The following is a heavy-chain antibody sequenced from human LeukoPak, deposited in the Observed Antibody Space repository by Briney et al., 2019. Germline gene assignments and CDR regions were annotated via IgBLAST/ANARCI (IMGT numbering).Heavy chain of an antibody. CDR3: ARDSGGDGYRRFDY. V-gene: IGHV4-59*01. D-gene: IGHD5-24*01. CDR1: GGSIANYY. J-gene: IGHJ4*02. CDR2: IHNSGDI. Sequence: SETLSLTCTVSGGSIANYYWSWIRQPPGKGLEWIGNIHNSGDIKYNPSLKSRVTISVDTSKNHFSLNLTSVTAADTAVYYCARDSGGDGYRRFDYWGQGTLVTVSS.